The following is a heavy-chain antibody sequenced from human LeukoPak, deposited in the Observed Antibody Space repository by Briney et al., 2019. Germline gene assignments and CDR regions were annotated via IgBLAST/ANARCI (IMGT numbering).Heavy chain of an antibody. CDR2: IYHSGSA. CDR1: GHSISSAYY. CDR3: ARNGTSGYFDY. J-gene: IGHJ4*02. V-gene: IGHV4-38-2*01. Sequence: PSETLSLTCAVSGHSISSAYYWGWIRQPPGKGLEWIGSIYHSGSAHYNPSLKSRVTISVDTSKNQFSLKLSSVTAADTAVYYCARNGTSGYFDYWGQGTLVTVSS. D-gene: IGHD2-2*01.